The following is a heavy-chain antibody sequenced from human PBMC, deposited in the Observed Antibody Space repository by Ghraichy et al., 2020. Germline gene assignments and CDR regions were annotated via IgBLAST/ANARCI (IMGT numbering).Heavy chain of an antibody. V-gene: IGHV4-30-4*01. CDR3: ARFENNYAFAFDF. J-gene: IGHJ4*02. D-gene: IGHD3/OR15-3a*01. CDR1: GASMGSGNYL. CDR2: IYNSGST. Sequence: SETLSLTCSVSGASMGSGNYLWGWIRQRPGEGLEWIGYIYNSGSTYYNPSLESRLHLSLDTSENQFSLRLTSLSAADTALYYCARFENNYAFAFDFWGLGMQDTVSS.